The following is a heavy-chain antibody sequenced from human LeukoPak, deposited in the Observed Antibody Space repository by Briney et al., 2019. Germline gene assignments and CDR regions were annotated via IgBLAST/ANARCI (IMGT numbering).Heavy chain of an antibody. CDR2: IYYSGST. D-gene: IGHD2-15*01. CDR3: ARQFPNATEGFDI. V-gene: IGHV4-39*01. Sequence: SETLSLTCTVSGGSIRSSNYYWGRIRQPPGKGLEWIGSIYYSGSTYDKPCGKSRFTISVVTGKNVFFLTVRSVTAADTAVYYWARQFPNATEGFDIWGQGTMVTVSS. CDR1: GGSIRSSNYY. J-gene: IGHJ3*02.